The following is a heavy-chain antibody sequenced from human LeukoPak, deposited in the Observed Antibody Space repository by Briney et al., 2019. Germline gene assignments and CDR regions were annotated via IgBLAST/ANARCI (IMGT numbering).Heavy chain of an antibody. D-gene: IGHD2-15*01. V-gene: IGHV3-48*03. Sequence: PGGSLRLSCAASGFTFSSYEMNWVRQAPGKGLEWVSYISSSGSTIYYADSVKGRFTISRDNAKNSLYLQMNSLRAEDTAVYYCARDAQDIVVVYYFDYWGQGTLVTVSS. CDR3: ARDAQDIVVVYYFDY. CDR1: GFTFSSYE. J-gene: IGHJ4*02. CDR2: ISSSGSTI.